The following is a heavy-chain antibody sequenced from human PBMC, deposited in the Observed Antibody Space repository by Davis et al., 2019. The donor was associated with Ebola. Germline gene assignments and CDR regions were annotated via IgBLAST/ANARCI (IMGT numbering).Heavy chain of an antibody. D-gene: IGHD5-12*01. Sequence: HSQTLSLTCAISGDSVAGGTGGWNWIRQSPSRGLEWLGRTYYSSKWYTGYAESVKSRINISPDTAKNQFSLHLNSVTHEDTAVYYCARGWLRSGLDVWGKGAAVIVSS. CDR3: ARGWLRSGLDV. V-gene: IGHV6-1*01. CDR2: TYYSSKWYT. CDR1: GDSVAGGTGG. J-gene: IGHJ6*04.